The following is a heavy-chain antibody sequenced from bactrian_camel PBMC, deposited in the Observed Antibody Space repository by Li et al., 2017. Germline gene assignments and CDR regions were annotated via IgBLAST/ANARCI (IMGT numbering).Heavy chain of an antibody. D-gene: IGHD1*01. CDR3: AVRGSRGACTLTLSAFDI. J-gene: IGHJ4*01. Sequence: HVQLVESGGGSVQPGGSLKLSCAVSSSTTGSHCIGWFRQAPGKEREALASIYVYSGIPWYSDSVKGRFTVSLDNAKNTLYLQMSNLNPEDSAMYYCAVRGSRGACTLTLSAFDIWGQGTQVTVS. CDR1: SSTTGSHC. CDR2: IYVYSGIP. V-gene: IGHV3-2*01.